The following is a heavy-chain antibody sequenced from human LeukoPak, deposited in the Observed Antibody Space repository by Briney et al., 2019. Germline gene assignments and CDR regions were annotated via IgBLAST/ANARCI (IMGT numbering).Heavy chain of an antibody. V-gene: IGHV3-30*18. J-gene: IGHJ4*02. CDR3: AKVGIQASFDY. CDR2: ISYDGSNK. Sequence: GGSLRLSCAGSGCTFSSYGMHWVRQAPGRGLEWVAVISYDGSNKYYADSVKGRFTISRDNSKNTLYLQMNSLRAEDTAVYYCAKVGIQASFDYWGQGTLVTVSS. D-gene: IGHD6-13*01. CDR1: GCTFSSYG.